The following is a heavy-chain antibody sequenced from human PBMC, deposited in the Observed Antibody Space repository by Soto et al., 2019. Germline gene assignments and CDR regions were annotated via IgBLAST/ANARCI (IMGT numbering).Heavy chain of an antibody. D-gene: IGHD2-21*02. CDR3: VRNICPACYSIGY. CDR1: GMPLSMYW. Sequence: PGGSLRLSCAASGMPLSMYWMSWVRQSPEKGLEWVATIRQDGGEEDYADSVRGRFTISRDNAKNSLYLQMNNLRPEDTSVYYCVRNICPACYSIGYWGLGTLGTV. V-gene: IGHV3-7*01. J-gene: IGHJ4*02. CDR2: IRQDGGEE.